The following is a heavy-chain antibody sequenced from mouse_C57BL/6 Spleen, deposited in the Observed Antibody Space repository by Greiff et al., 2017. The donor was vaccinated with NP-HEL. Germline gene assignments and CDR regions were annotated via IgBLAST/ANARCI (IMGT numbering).Heavy chain of an antibody. D-gene: IGHD1-1*01. CDR2: ISYSDST. J-gene: IGHJ1*03. Sequence: EVKLMESGPGLAKPSQTLSLTCSVTGYSITSDYWNWIRKFPGNKLEYMGYISYSDSTYYNPSLKSRISTTRDTSKNQYYLQLNSVTTEDTATYYCARTVVAHWYFDVWGTGTTVTVSS. CDR1: GYSITSDY. CDR3: ARTVVAHWYFDV. V-gene: IGHV3-8*01.